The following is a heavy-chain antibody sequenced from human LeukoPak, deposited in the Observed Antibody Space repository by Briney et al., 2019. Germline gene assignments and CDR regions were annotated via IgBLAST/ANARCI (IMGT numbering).Heavy chain of an antibody. CDR1: GASISSSSHY. Sequence: KSSETLSLTFTVSGASISSSSHYWGWIRQPPGKGLEWIGSIHYSGSSYYNPSLKSRVTMSVDTSKIQFSLKLSSVTAADTAVYYCARGCQDYGDSNAFDIWGQGTMVTVSS. CDR3: ARGCQDYGDSNAFDI. J-gene: IGHJ3*02. V-gene: IGHV4-39*07. D-gene: IGHD4-17*01. CDR2: IHYSGSS.